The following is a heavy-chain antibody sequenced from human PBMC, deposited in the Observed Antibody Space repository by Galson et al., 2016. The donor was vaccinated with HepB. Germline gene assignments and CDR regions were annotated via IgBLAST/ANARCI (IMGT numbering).Heavy chain of an antibody. CDR3: VRYNWNFAFVI. D-gene: IGHD1-7*01. J-gene: IGHJ3*02. CDR1: GFTFSTFW. V-gene: IGHV3-74*01. Sequence: SLRLSCAASGFTFSTFWMHWVRQAPGKGLVWVSRIGSDGSTITYADSVKGRFTISRDNAENSLYLQMDSLRAEDTALYYCVRYNWNFAFVIWGQGTMVTVSS. CDR2: IGSDGSTI.